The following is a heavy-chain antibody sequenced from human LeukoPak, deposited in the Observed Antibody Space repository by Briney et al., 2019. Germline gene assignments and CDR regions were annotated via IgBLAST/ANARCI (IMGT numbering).Heavy chain of an antibody. V-gene: IGHV4-30-4*08. CDR1: GGPISSGDYY. CDR2: IYYSGST. J-gene: IGHJ3*02. Sequence: SETLSLTCTVSGGPISSGDYYWSWIRQPPGKGLEWIGYIYYSGSTYYNPSLKSRVTISVDTSKNQFSLKLSSVTAADTAVYYCARVNWNDAFDIWGQGTMVTVSS. D-gene: IGHD1-1*01. CDR3: ARVNWNDAFDI.